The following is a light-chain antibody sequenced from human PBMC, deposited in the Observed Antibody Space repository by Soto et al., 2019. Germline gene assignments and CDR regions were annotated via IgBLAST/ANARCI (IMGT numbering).Light chain of an antibody. CDR2: AAS. CDR1: QGISSY. J-gene: IGKJ3*01. Sequence: IQLTQSPSSLSASVGDRVTITCRASQGISSYLSWYQQKPGKAPKLLIYAASTLQSGVPSRFSGSGSGTDFTLTISSLQPEDFATYYCQQLNSYLSFGPGTKVDIK. CDR3: QQLNSYLS. V-gene: IGKV1-9*01.